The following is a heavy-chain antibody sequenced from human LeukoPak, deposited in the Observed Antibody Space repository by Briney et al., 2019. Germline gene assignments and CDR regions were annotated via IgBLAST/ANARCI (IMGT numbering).Heavy chain of an antibody. CDR3: VRQRDPGSDYYYGMDV. Sequence: GESLKISCKGSGYSFTSYWIGWVRQMPGKGLEWMGIIYPGDSDTRYSPSFQGQVTISADKSISTAYLQWSSLKASDTAMYYCVRQRDPGSDYYYGMDVWGKGTTVTVSS. D-gene: IGHD6-6*01. V-gene: IGHV5-51*01. J-gene: IGHJ6*04. CDR2: IYPGDSDT. CDR1: GYSFTSYW.